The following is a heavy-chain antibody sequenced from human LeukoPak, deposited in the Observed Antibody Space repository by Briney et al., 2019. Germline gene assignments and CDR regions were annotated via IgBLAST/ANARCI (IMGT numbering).Heavy chain of an antibody. CDR1: GFTVSSKY. Sequence: GSLRLSCAASGFTVSSKYMSWVRQAPGKGLECVSLIYTDGSTHYADSVKGRFTISRDNSKNTLYLQMNSLRAEDTAVYYCARDPPSITIFGVVQDYWGQGTLVTVSS. CDR2: IYTDGST. D-gene: IGHD3-3*01. J-gene: IGHJ4*02. CDR3: ARDPPSITIFGVVQDY. V-gene: IGHV3-53*01.